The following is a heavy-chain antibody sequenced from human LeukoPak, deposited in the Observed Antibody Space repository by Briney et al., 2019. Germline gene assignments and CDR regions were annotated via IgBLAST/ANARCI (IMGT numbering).Heavy chain of an antibody. CDR3: AKEEGVMAIAGSPSGY. V-gene: IGHV3-30*18. D-gene: IGHD2-21*01. CDR2: ISYDRTNK. CDR1: GFTFSNYG. J-gene: IGHJ4*02. Sequence: GASLRLSCAASGFTFSNYGIHWVRQAPGKGLEWGAIISYDRTNKNYADSLKGRFTISRDNSKNTLYLQMNSLRAEDTAMYYCAKEEGVMAIAGSPSGYWGQGTLVTVSS.